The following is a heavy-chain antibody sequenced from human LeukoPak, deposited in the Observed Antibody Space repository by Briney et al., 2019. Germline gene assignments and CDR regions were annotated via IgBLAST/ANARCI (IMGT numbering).Heavy chain of an antibody. CDR3: AKDRRTIGGVIVREYYLDY. J-gene: IGHJ4*02. CDR2: ISGSGGST. Sequence: GGSLRLSCAASEFTFSSYAMTWVRQAPGKGLEWVSTISGSGGSTYYADSVKGRFTISRDNFKNTLYLQMNSLRAEDTAVYYCAKDRRTIGGVIVREYYLDYWGQGTLVTVSS. D-gene: IGHD3-16*02. V-gene: IGHV3-23*01. CDR1: EFTFSSYA.